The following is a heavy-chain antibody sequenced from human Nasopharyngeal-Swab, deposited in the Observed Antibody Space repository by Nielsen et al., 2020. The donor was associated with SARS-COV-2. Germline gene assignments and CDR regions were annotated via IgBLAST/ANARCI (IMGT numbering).Heavy chain of an antibody. CDR2: ISSSNSYI. D-gene: IGHD3-3*01. V-gene: IGHV3-21*01. CDR1: GFTFSSYS. CDR3: ARALGPYDFWSGYYTTYYYYYMDV. Sequence: GESLKISCAASGFTFSSYSMNWVRQAPGKGLEWVSSISSSNSYIYYADSVKGRFTISRDNAKNSLYLQMNSLRAEDTAVYYCARALGPYDFWSGYYTTYYYYYMDVWGKGTTVTVSS. J-gene: IGHJ6*03.